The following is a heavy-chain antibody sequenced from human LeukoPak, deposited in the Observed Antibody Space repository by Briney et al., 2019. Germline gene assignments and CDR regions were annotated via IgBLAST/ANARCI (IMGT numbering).Heavy chain of an antibody. Sequence: GGPESLSCAASGFTFSDYSMNWARQAPGKGLEWVSYISSGSSDIYYADSVKGRFTISRDNAENSMYLQMNSLRDEDTAVYYCARGTSGYPSWYFDYWGRGTLVTVSS. D-gene: IGHD3-22*01. CDR2: ISSGSSDI. CDR3: ARGTSGYPSWYFDY. J-gene: IGHJ4*02. CDR1: GFTFSDYS. V-gene: IGHV3-48*02.